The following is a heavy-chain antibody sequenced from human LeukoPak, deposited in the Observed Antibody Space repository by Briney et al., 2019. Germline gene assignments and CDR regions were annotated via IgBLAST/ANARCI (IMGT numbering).Heavy chain of an antibody. J-gene: IGHJ4*02. Sequence: SQTLSLTCTVSGGSISSGSYYWSWIRQPAGKGLEWIGRIYTSGSTNYNPSLKSRVTISVDTSKNQFSLKLSSVTAADTAVYYCARGNSSGWYYFDYWGRGTLVTVSS. CDR3: ARGNSSGWYYFDY. D-gene: IGHD6-19*01. CDR1: GGSISSGSYY. CDR2: IYTSGST. V-gene: IGHV4-61*02.